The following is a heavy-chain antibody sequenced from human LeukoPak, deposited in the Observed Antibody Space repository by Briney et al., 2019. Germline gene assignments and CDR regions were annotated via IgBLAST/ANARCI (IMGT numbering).Heavy chain of an antibody. V-gene: IGHV1-46*01. D-gene: IGHD3-22*01. CDR2: ISPSGGST. Sequence: ASVKVSCKAFGYTFTSNYMHWVRQAPGQGPEWMGVISPSGGSTTYAQKFQGRVTLTRDMSTSTDYLELSSLRSEDTAVYYCARVRYYYDSSGNPVNWFDPWGQGTLVTVSS. CDR1: GYTFTSNY. J-gene: IGHJ5*02. CDR3: ARVRYYYDSSGNPVNWFDP.